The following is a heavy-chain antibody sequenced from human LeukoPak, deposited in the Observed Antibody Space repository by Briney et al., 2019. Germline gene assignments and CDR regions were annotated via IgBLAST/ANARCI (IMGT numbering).Heavy chain of an antibody. CDR2: INTDGSST. V-gene: IGHV3-74*01. J-gene: IGHJ3*02. CDR3: ATSPTYYDFRSGPPDAFDI. D-gene: IGHD3-3*01. CDR1: GFTFSSYW. Sequence: PGGSLRLSCAASGFTFSSYWMHWVRHAPGKGLVWVSRINTDGSSTSYADSVKGRFTISRDNAKNTLYLQMNSLRAEDTAVYYCATSPTYYDFRSGPPDAFDIWGQGTMVTVSS.